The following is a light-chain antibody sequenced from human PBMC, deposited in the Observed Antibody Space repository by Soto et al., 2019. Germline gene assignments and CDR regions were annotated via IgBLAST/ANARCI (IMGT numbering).Light chain of an antibody. Sequence: DIQMTQSPSTLSASIGDRVTITCRASQSISGWVAWYQQKPGKAPKLLIYDASNLESGVPSRFSGSGSGTEFPRTISSLQPDDFATYYCQQYNRYSSFTFGQGTNLEIK. V-gene: IGKV1-5*01. J-gene: IGKJ2*01. CDR2: DAS. CDR1: QSISGW. CDR3: QQYNRYSSFT.